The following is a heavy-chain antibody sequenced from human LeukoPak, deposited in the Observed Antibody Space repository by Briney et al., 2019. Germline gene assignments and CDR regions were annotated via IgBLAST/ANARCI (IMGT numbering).Heavy chain of an antibody. J-gene: IGHJ4*02. Sequence: ASVKVSCKASGYTFTGYYMHWVRQAPGQGLEWMGRINPNSGGTNYAQKFQGRVTMTRDTSIGTAYMELSRLRSDDTAVYYCARAKVGALPYSVYWGQGTLVTVSS. D-gene: IGHD1-26*01. CDR1: GYTFTGYY. CDR2: INPNSGGT. V-gene: IGHV1-2*06. CDR3: ARAKVGALPYSVY.